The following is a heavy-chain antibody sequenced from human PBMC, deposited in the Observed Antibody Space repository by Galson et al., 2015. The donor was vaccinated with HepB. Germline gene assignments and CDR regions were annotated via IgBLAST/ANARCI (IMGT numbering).Heavy chain of an antibody. CDR1: GGSISGYY. CDR3: ARDNDNWSGFDL. Sequence: SETLSLTCTVSGGSISGYYWSWIRQPPGKGLEWIGYIYYSGSTNYNPSLKSRVTISVDTSKKQFSLKLSSVTAADTAVYYCARDNDNWSGFDLWGRGTLVTVSS. J-gene: IGHJ2*01. CDR2: IYYSGST. D-gene: IGHD3-3*01. V-gene: IGHV4-59*01.